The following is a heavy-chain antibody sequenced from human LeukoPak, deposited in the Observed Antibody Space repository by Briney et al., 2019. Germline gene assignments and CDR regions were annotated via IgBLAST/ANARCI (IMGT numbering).Heavy chain of an antibody. CDR1: GDSITSYY. CDR3: ARLDCISHTCYNY. V-gene: IGHV4-59*08. CDR2: INYGGNS. J-gene: IGHJ4*02. D-gene: IGHD2-15*01. Sequence: PSETLSLTCNVSGDSITSYYWSWIRQSPGKGLEWIGYINYGGNSAYNPSPNSRVTISVNRSKKQVSLKMRSMTAADTAVYYCARLDCISHTCYNYWAPGALVTVSS.